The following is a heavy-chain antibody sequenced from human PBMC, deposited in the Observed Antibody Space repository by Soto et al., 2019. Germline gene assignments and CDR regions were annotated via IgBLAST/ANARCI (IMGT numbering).Heavy chain of an antibody. D-gene: IGHD3-3*01. CDR3: ARGPLDGYLFGVVPYFDY. CDR2: ISSSSSYT. V-gene: IGHV3-11*06. J-gene: IGHJ4*02. CDR1: GFTFSDYY. Sequence: KTGGSLRLSCAASGFTFSDYYMSWIRQAPGKGLEWVSYISSSSSYTNYADSVKGRFTTSRDNAKNSLYLQMNSLRAEDTAVYYCARGPLDGYLFGVVPYFDYWGQGTLVTVSS.